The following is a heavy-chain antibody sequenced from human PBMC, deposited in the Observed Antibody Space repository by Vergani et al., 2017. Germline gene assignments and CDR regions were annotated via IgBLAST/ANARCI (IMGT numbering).Heavy chain of an antibody. Sequence: QVQLVQSGAEVKKPGASVKVSCKASGYTFTSYGISWVRQAPGQGLEWMGWISAYNGNTNYAQKLQGRVTMTTDTSTSTAYMELRSLRSDDTAVYYCAREYYYGSGSYLGSGRETPPHYYYYYYGMDVWGQGP. CDR2: ISAYNGNT. CDR1: GYTFTSYG. V-gene: IGHV1-18*01. CDR3: AREYYYGSGSYLGSGRETPPHYYYYYYGMDV. J-gene: IGHJ6*02. D-gene: IGHD3-10*01.